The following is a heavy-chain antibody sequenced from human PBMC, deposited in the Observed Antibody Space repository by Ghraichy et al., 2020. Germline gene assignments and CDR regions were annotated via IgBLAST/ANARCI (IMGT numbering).Heavy chain of an antibody. D-gene: IGHD1-26*01. V-gene: IGHV4-61*01. CDR1: GASVSSDSFH. CDR3: TRGWLGPATPKNDY. J-gene: IGHJ4*02. CDR2: IYYGGTT. Sequence: ETLSLTCSVSGASVSSDSFHWSWIRQPPGKGLEWIGYIYYGGTTDYNTTLKSRVTISVDTSKNQFSLSLTSVTTADTAFYYCTRGWLGPATPKNDYWGQGTLVTVSS.